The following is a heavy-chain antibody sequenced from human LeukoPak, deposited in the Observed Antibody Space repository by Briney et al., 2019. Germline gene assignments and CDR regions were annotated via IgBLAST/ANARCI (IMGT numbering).Heavy chain of an antibody. D-gene: IGHD2-8*01. J-gene: IGHJ4*02. CDR3: ARISIVLMVYAMDY. V-gene: IGHV4-39*01. Sequence: SETLSLTCTVSGGSISSSSYYWGWIRQPPGKGLEWIGSIYYSGSTYYNPSLKSRVTISVDTSKNQFSLKLSSVTAAGTAVYYCARISIVLMVYAMDYWGQGTLVTVTS. CDR1: GGSISSSSYY. CDR2: IYYSGST.